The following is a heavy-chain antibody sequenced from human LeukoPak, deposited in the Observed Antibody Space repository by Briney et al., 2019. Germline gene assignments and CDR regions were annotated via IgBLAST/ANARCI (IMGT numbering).Heavy chain of an antibody. CDR3: ARDLEKTLGVGNAFDI. D-gene: IGHD1-1*01. J-gene: IGHJ3*02. Sequence: GGSLRLSCAASGFTFSSFTMNWVRQAPGKGLEWVSSISRSSSYIYYADSVKGRFTISRDNAKNSLYLQMNSLRAEDTALYYCARDLEKTLGVGNAFDIWGQGTMVTVSS. V-gene: IGHV3-21*01. CDR2: ISRSSSYI. CDR1: GFTFSSFT.